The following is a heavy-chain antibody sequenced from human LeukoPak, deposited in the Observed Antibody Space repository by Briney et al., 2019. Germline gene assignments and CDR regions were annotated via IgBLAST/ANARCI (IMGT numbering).Heavy chain of an antibody. CDR2: ISYDGSNK. CDR3: AREEMATIWSSNRNAFDI. Sequence: GGSLRLSCAASGFTFSSYAMHWVRQAPGKGLEWVAAISYDGSNKYYADSVKGRFTISRDNSKNTLYLQMNSLRAEDTAVYYCAREEMATIWSSNRNAFDIWGQGTMVTVSS. J-gene: IGHJ3*02. V-gene: IGHV3-30-3*01. CDR1: GFTFSSYA. D-gene: IGHD5-24*01.